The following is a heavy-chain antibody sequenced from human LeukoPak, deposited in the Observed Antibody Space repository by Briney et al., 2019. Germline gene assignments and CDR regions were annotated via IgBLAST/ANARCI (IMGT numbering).Heavy chain of an antibody. J-gene: IGHJ4*02. CDR2: ISAYNGNT. CDR1: GYTFTSYG. Sequence: ASVKVSCKASGYTFTSYGISWVRQAPGQGLEWMGWISAYNGNTNYAQKLQGRVTMTTDTSTSTAYMELRSLRSDDTAVYYCARDADSYDSSGNFDYWGQGTLVTVSS. CDR3: ARDADSYDSSGNFDY. D-gene: IGHD3-22*01. V-gene: IGHV1-18*01.